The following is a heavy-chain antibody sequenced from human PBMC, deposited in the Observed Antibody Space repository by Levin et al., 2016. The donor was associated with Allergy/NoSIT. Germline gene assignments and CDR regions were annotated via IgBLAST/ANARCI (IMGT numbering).Heavy chain of an antibody. V-gene: IGHV4-39*01. CDR3: ARHDRAVAGDNWFDP. CDR1: GGSISRNGHY. D-gene: IGHD6-19*01. CDR2: IHYSGST. J-gene: IGHJ5*02. Sequence: SETLSLTCTVSGGSISRNGHYWGWIRQPPGKGLEWIGNIHYSGSTYYNSSLKSRVSISVNMSKNQMSLKLTSVTAADTAVYYCARHDRAVAGDNWFDPWGQGTLVSVSS.